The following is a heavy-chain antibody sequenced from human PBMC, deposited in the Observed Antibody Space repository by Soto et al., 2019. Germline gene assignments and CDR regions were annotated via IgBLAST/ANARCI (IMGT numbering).Heavy chain of an antibody. CDR2: IRSDGTTI. Sequence: GGALRLSCGPSGFTFSDNPMNWVRLAPGKGLEWVSHIRSDGTTIYYADSVKGRFTISRDNAKNSLYLHMNSLRDEDTAIYYCVRDHDFALDPSGQRTLVTASS. CDR1: GFTFSDNP. V-gene: IGHV3-48*02. CDR3: VRDHDFALDP. D-gene: IGHD2-21*02. J-gene: IGHJ5*02.